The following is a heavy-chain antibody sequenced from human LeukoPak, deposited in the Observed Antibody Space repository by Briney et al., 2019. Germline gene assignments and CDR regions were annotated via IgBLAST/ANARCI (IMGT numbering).Heavy chain of an antibody. Sequence: GGSLRLSCAASGFIFSTYGLHWVRQAPGKGLEWVAVIAYDGSHKYYADSVKSRITISRDNSKNTLYLQMNSLRAEDTAVYYCARDSGSAYYGVDFWGQGTLVTVSS. D-gene: IGHD3-3*01. CDR2: IAYDGSHK. J-gene: IGHJ4*02. CDR1: GFIFSTYG. CDR3: ARDSGSAYYGVDF. V-gene: IGHV3-30*03.